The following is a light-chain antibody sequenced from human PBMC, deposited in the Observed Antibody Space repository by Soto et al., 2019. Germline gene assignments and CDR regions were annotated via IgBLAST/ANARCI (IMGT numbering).Light chain of an antibody. CDR3: QQYNNWPPMA. V-gene: IGKV3-15*01. CDR1: QSVSSN. J-gene: IGKJ1*01. CDR2: DAS. Sequence: EIVMTQSPATLSVSPGERATLSCRASQSVSSNLAWYQQKPGQAPRLLIYDASTRATGIPARFSGSGSGTEFTLTISGLQSEDFAVYYCQQYNNWPPMAFGQGTKVEIK.